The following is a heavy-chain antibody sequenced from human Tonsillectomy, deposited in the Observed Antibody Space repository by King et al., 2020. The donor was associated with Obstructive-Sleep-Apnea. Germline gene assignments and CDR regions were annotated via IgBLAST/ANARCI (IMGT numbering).Heavy chain of an antibody. Sequence: VQLVESGGGLVQPGGSLRLSCEASGLTVRSNYMTWVRQAPGKGLEWVSAFYSGGSTYYADSVKDRFTISRDNSKNALYLQMNNLRVEDTAVYYCARDRNGFNPIFDYWGQGTLVTVSS. V-gene: IGHV3-66*01. D-gene: IGHD5-24*01. CDR1: GLTVRSNY. J-gene: IGHJ4*02. CDR2: FYSGGST. CDR3: ARDRNGFNPIFDY.